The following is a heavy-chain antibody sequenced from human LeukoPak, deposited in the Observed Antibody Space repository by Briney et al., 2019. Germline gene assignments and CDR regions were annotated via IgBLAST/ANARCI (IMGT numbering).Heavy chain of an antibody. CDR1: GGSISIGDYY. D-gene: IGHD1-26*01. J-gene: IGHJ4*02. CDR3: ARLVVGATYLDY. V-gene: IGHV4-30-4*01. Sequence: SETLSLTCTVSGGSISIGDYYWSWIRQPPGKGLEWIGYIYYSGSTYYNPSLKSRVTISVDTSKNQFSLKLSSVTAADTAVYYCARLVVGATYLDYWGQGTLVTVSS. CDR2: IYYSGST.